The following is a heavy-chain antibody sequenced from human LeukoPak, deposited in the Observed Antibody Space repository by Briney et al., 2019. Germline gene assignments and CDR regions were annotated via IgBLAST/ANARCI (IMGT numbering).Heavy chain of an antibody. CDR1: GFTFSSYA. V-gene: IGHV3-48*03. CDR2: ISISGSSI. D-gene: IGHD1-26*01. Sequence: GGSLRLSCAASGFTFSSYAMSWVRQAPGKGLEWVSYISISGSSIYYADSVKGRFTISRDNAKNSLYLQMNSLRAEDTAVYYCARVVGATDNYWGQGTLVTVSS. J-gene: IGHJ4*02. CDR3: ARVVGATDNY.